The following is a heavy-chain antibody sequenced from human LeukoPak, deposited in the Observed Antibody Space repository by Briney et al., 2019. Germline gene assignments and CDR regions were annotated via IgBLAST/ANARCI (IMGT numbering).Heavy chain of an antibody. CDR2: INSNSGGT. V-gene: IGHV1-2*02. CDR3: AISRFLEWLYLLDY. CDR1: GYTFTGYY. Sequence: GASVKVSCKASGYTFTGYYVHWVRQSPGQGLEWMGWINSNSGGTNYAQRFQGRVTMTRDTSIITAYMELSSLRSDDTAVYYCAISRFLEWLYLLDYWGQGTVVTVSS. D-gene: IGHD3-3*01. J-gene: IGHJ4*02.